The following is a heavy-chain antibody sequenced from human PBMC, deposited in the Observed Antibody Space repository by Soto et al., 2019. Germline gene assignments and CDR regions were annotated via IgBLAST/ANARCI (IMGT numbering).Heavy chain of an antibody. V-gene: IGHV1-46*01. J-gene: IGHJ5*02. CDR1: GYTFTSYY. CDR3: ARAMDIGMASKDNWFDP. CDR2: INPSGGST. D-gene: IGHD2-2*03. Sequence: ASVKVSCKASGYTFTSYYMHWVRQAPGQGLEWKGIINPSGGSTSYAQKFQGRVTMTRDTSTSTVYMELSSLRSEDTAVYYCARAMDIGMASKDNWFDPWGQGTLVTVSS.